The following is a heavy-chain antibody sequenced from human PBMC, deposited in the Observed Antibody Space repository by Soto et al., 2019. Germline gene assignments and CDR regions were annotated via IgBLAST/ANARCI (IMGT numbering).Heavy chain of an antibody. J-gene: IGHJ4*02. Sequence: EVQLLESGGGLVQPGGSLRLSCAASGFTFSSYAMSWVRQAPGKGLEWVSAISGSGGSTYYTDSVKGRFTISRDNSKNTLYLQMNSLRAEDTAVYYCAKDLGPLEYQLLFPHDYWGQGTLVTVSS. V-gene: IGHV3-23*01. CDR1: GFTFSSYA. CDR2: ISGSGGST. CDR3: AKDLGPLEYQLLFPHDY. D-gene: IGHD2-2*01.